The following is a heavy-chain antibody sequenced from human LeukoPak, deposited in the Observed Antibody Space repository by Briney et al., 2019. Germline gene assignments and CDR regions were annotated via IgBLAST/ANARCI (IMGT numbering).Heavy chain of an antibody. J-gene: IGHJ5*02. V-gene: IGHV4-34*01. CDR2: INHSGST. Sequence: GSLRLSCAASGFTVSSSYMSWVRQPPGKGLEWIGEINHSGSTNYNPSLKSRVTISVDTSKNQFSLKLSSVTAADTAVYYCARQRLSWMRGWFDPWGQGTLVTVSS. CDR3: ARQRLSWMRGWFDP. D-gene: IGHD6-13*01. CDR1: GFTVSSSY.